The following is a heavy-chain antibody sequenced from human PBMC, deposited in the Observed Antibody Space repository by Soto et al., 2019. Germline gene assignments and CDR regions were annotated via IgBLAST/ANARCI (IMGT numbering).Heavy chain of an antibody. CDR2: ISAYNGNT. V-gene: IGHV1-18*01. CDR1: GYTFTSYG. J-gene: IGHJ4*02. CDR3: ARSPRYCSGGSCPPGEY. D-gene: IGHD2-15*01. Sequence: ASVKVSCKASGYTFTSYGISWVRQAPGQGLEWMGWISAYNGNTNYAQKLQGRVTMTTDTSTSTAYMELRSLRSDDTAVYYCARSPRYCSGGSCPPGEYWGQGTLVTVSS.